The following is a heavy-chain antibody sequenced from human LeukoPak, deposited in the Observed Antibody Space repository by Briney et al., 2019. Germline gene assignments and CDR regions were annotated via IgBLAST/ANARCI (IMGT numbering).Heavy chain of an antibody. D-gene: IGHD3-10*01. Sequence: SETLSLTCSVSGGSISSSSYYWGWIRQPPGKGLEWIGSFYYSGSTYYNPSLKSRVTISVDTSKNQFSLKLSSVTAADTAVYYCARNSGDSGSYFDHWGQGTLVTVSS. CDR2: FYYSGST. J-gene: IGHJ4*02. V-gene: IGHV4-39*01. CDR1: GGSISSSSYY. CDR3: ARNSGDSGSYFDH.